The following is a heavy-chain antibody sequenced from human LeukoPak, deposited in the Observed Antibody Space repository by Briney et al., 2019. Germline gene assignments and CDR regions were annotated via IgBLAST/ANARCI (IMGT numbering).Heavy chain of an antibody. Sequence: SSETLSLTCTVSGGSISSGGYYWSWIRQHPGKGLEWIGYIYYSGSTYYNPSLKSRVTISVDTSKNQFSLKLSSVTAADTAVYYCARPNPDTAMVPDWYFDLWGRGTLVTVSS. D-gene: IGHD5-18*01. V-gene: IGHV4-31*03. CDR1: GGSISSGGYY. J-gene: IGHJ2*01. CDR3: ARPNPDTAMVPDWYFDL. CDR2: IYYSGST.